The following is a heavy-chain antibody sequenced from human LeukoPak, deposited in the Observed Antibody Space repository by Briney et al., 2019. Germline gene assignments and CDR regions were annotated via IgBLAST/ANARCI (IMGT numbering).Heavy chain of an antibody. V-gene: IGHV3-66*01. Sequence: GGSLRLSCAASGFTVSSNYMSWVRQAPGKGLEWVSVIYSGGSTYYADSVKGRFTISRDNSKNTLFLQMNSLRPRDTAVYYCTRGTVTMVDYWGEGSLPTVSS. CDR2: IYSGGST. CDR1: GFTVSSNY. D-gene: IGHD3-10*01. J-gene: IGHJ4*02. CDR3: TRGTVTMVDY.